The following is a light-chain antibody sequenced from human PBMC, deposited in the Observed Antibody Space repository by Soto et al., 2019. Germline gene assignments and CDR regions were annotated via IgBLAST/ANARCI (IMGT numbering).Light chain of an antibody. Sequence: DIVMTQSPDSLAVSLGERGTISCKSSQSVLYSPNNKNYLAWYQQKPGQPPKLLIYWASTRESGVPDRFSGSGSGTDFTLTISSLQAEDVAVYYCQQYYSNIGYTFGQGTKLEIK. CDR2: WAS. J-gene: IGKJ2*01. CDR3: QQYYSNIGYT. V-gene: IGKV4-1*01. CDR1: QSVLYSPNNKNY.